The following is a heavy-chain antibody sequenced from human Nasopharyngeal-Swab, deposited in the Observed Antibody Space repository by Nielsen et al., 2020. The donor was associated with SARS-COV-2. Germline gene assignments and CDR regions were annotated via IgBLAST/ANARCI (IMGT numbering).Heavy chain of an antibody. D-gene: IGHD3/OR15-3a*01. Sequence: ASVTVSCKSSGYTFSRNDINWVRQATGQGLEWMGWMNPTSGDVGYAQKFQGRVTMTRTTSTTTAYMELSSLRHEDTAVYYCARGAFGLGHSWFDPWGQGTLVTVSS. V-gene: IGHV1-8*01. CDR2: MNPTSGDV. CDR3: ARGAFGLGHSWFDP. CDR1: GYTFSRND. J-gene: IGHJ5*02.